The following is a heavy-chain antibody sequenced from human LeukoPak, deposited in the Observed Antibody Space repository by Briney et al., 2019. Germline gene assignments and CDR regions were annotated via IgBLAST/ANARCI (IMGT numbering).Heavy chain of an antibody. V-gene: IGHV3-11*04. D-gene: IGHD2-2*01. Sequence: GGSLRLSRAASGFTFIDYYMSWVRQAPGKGLEWVSYISGSGTTIYYADSVKGRFTISRDNAKKSVYLQMNSLRAEDTAVYYCARDRCSSTSCYSYYYYMDVWGKGTTVTVSS. CDR3: ARDRCSSTSCYSYYYYMDV. J-gene: IGHJ6*03. CDR1: GFTFIDYY. CDR2: ISGSGTTI.